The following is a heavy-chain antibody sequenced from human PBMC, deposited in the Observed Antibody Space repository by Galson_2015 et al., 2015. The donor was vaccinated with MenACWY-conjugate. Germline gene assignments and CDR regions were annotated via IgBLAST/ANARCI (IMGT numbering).Heavy chain of an antibody. CDR3: ASPIYYYYGMDV. V-gene: IGHV1-69*04. Sequence: SVKVSCKASGGTFSSYAISWVRLAPGQGLEWMGRIIPILGIANYAQKFQGRVTITADKSTSTAYMELSSLRSEDTAVYYCASPIYYYYGMDVWGQGTTVTVSS. CDR2: IIPILGIA. CDR1: GGTFSSYA. J-gene: IGHJ6*02.